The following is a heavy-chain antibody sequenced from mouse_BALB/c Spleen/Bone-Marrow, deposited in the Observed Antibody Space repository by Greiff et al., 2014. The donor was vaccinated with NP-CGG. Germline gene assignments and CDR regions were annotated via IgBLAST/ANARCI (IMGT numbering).Heavy chain of an antibody. CDR1: GYKFTDYE. Sequence: VQVVESGAELVRPGASVTLSCKASGYKFTDYEMHWVKQTPVHGLEWIGPIDPETGGTAYNQNFKGKATLTADRSSTTAYMELRSLTSEDSAVYYCTREGIYFGYDVPMDYWGQGTSVTVSS. D-gene: IGHD2-2*01. V-gene: IGHV1-15*01. CDR3: TREGIYFGYDVPMDY. CDR2: IDPETGGT. J-gene: IGHJ4*01.